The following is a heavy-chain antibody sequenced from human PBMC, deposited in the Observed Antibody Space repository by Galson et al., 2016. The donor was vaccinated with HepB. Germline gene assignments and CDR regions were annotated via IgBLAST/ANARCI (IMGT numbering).Heavy chain of an antibody. D-gene: IGHD3-10*01. Sequence: SVKVSCKVSGYNFIDYYLHWVRQAPGQGLEWMGRISPGSGSTGYAQKFQGRVTLTGDTSTSTVYMELTSLTSDDAAVYYCARYSRNYGHDYWGQGTLVTAPS. CDR2: ISPGSGST. CDR3: ARYSRNYGHDY. V-gene: IGHV1-46*01. J-gene: IGHJ4*02. CDR1: GYNFIDYY.